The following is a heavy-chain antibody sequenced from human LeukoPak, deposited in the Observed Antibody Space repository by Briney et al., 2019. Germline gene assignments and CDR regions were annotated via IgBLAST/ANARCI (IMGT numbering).Heavy chain of an antibody. D-gene: IGHD3-22*01. CDR2: IYYSGST. V-gene: IGHV4-59*01. J-gene: IGHJ4*02. CDR3: AREGGGVVVIKYYFDY. CDR1: GGSISSYY. Sequence: SETLSLTCTVSGGSISSYYWSWIRQPPGKGLEWIGYIYYSGSTNYNPSLKSRVTISVDTSKNQFSLKLSSVTAADTAVYYCAREGGGVVVIKYYFDYWGQGTLVTVSS.